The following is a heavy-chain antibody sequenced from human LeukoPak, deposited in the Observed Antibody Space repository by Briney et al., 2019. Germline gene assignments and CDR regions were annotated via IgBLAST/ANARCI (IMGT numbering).Heavy chain of an antibody. J-gene: IGHJ6*02. V-gene: IGHV3-48*01. D-gene: IGHD3-3*01. CDR2: ISSSSSTI. Sequence: PGGSLRLSCAASGFTFSSYSMNWVRQAPGKGLEWVSYISSSSSTIYYADSVKGRFTISRDNAKNSLYLQMNSLRAEDTAVYYCARNDFWSGYPEFYYYGMDVWGQGTTVTVSS. CDR1: GFTFSSYS. CDR3: ARNDFWSGYPEFYYYGMDV.